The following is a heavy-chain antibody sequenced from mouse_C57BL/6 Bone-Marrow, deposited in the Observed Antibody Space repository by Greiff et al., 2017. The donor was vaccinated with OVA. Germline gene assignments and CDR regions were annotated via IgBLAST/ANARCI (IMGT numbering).Heavy chain of an antibody. Sequence: EVNVVESGGGLVKPGGSLKLSCAASGFTFSSYAMSWVRQTPEKRLEWVATISDGGSYTYYPDNVKGRFTISRDNAKNNLYLQMSHLKSEDTAMYYCARDFPGRDYFDYWGQGTTLTVSS. V-gene: IGHV5-4*01. CDR3: ARDFPGRDYFDY. CDR1: GFTFSSYA. J-gene: IGHJ2*01. CDR2: ISDGGSYT. D-gene: IGHD3-3*01.